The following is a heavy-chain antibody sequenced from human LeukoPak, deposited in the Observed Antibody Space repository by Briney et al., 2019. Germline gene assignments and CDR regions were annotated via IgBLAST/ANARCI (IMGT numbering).Heavy chain of an antibody. Sequence: QPGGSLRFSCAASGFTFSSYAMSWVRQAPGKGLEWVSAISGSGGSTYYADSVKGRFTISRDNSKNTLYLQMNSLRAEDTAVYYCAKDWDQLRSGHFGYWGQGTLVTVSS. J-gene: IGHJ4*02. CDR3: AKDWDQLRSGHFGY. CDR2: ISGSGGST. D-gene: IGHD2-2*01. V-gene: IGHV3-23*01. CDR1: GFTFSSYA.